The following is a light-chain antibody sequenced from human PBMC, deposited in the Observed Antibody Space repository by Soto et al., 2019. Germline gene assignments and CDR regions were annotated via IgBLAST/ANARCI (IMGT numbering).Light chain of an antibody. J-gene: IGKJ4*02. CDR1: QSVTSNY. CDR2: AAS. V-gene: IGKV3-20*01. Sequence: EILLTQSPGTLSLSPGERATLSCRASQSVTSNYLAWYQQKPGQAPRLLIYAASSRATGIPHRFSGSGSGTDFTLSISGLEPDDFAVYSCQQYSSSPTFGGGTKVEIK. CDR3: QQYSSSPT.